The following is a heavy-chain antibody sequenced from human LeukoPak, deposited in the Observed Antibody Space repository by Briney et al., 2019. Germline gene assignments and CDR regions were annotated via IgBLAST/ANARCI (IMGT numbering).Heavy chain of an antibody. CDR2: IKQDGSEK. Sequence: GGSLRLSCAASGFTFSSYWMSWVRQAPGKGLEWVANIKQDGSEKYYVDSVKGRFTISRDNAKNSLYLQMNSLRAEDTAVYYCARDRFYVCSSTSCYWVGAFDIWGQGAMVTVSS. D-gene: IGHD2-2*01. J-gene: IGHJ3*02. CDR1: GFTFSSYW. CDR3: ARDRFYVCSSTSCYWVGAFDI. V-gene: IGHV3-7*01.